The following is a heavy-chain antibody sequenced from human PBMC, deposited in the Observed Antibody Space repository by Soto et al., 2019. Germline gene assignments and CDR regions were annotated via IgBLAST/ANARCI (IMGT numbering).Heavy chain of an antibody. CDR2: ITPDGTEQ. CDR1: GFTINTYA. J-gene: IGHJ2*01. Sequence: QVQLMESGGGVVQPGRSLRLSCAASGFTINTYAMHWVRQAPGKGLEWVAVITPDGTEQYYADSVKGRFTISRDNSKNTLYLQMNSLGLEDMSIYHCAKRGILGAQGMAYFDLWGRGTLVTVSP. D-gene: IGHD1-26*01. CDR3: AKRGILGAQGMAYFDL. V-gene: IGHV3-30*18.